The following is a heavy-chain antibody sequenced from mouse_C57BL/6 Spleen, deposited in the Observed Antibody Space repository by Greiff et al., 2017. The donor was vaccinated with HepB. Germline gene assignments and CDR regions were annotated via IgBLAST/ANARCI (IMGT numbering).Heavy chain of an antibody. CDR1: GFTFSDYG. CDR2: ISSGSSTI. Sequence: DVKLVESGGGLVKPGGSLKLSCAASGFTFSDYGMHWVRQAPEKGLEWVAYISSGSSTIYYADTVKGRFTISRDHAKNTLFLQMTSLRSEDTAMYYCANAYYSNAWFAYWGQGTLVTVSA. CDR3: ANAYYSNAWFAY. J-gene: IGHJ3*01. D-gene: IGHD2-5*01. V-gene: IGHV5-17*01.